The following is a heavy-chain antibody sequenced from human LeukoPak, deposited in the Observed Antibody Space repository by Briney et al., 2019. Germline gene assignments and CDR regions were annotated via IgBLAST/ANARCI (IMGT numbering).Heavy chain of an antibody. CDR2: ITSTGGST. V-gene: IGHV3-23*01. CDR3: ARVDSRVVNGLDY. CDR1: GLTFSGFA. J-gene: IGHJ4*02. D-gene: IGHD3/OR15-3a*01. Sequence: PGGSLRLSCAASGLTFSGFAMSWVRQAPGKGLEWVSTITSTGGSTYYADSVKGRFTISRDNAKNSLYLQMNSLRAEDTAVYYCARVDSRVVNGLDYWGQGTLVTVSS.